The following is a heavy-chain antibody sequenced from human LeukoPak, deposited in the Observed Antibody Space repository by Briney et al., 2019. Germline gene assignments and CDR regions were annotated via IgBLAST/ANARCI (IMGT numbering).Heavy chain of an antibody. D-gene: IGHD3-22*01. CDR3: ARGIEHYYDSSGYLVDY. CDR1: GGSISRSSHY. J-gene: IGHJ4*02. Sequence: SETLSLTCTVSGGSISRSSHYWGWIRQPPGKGLEWIGSIYYSGSTFYNPSLKSRVTISVDTSKSQFSLKLSSVTAAGTAVYYCARGIEHYYDSSGYLVDYWGQGTLVTVSS. V-gene: IGHV4-39*07. CDR2: IYYSGST.